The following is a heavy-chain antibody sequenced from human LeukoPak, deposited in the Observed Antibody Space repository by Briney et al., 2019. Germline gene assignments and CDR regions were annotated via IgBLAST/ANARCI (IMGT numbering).Heavy chain of an antibody. CDR1: GDSINTGSYY. CDR3: ARHGDGESGSYYPLGY. J-gene: IGHJ4*02. V-gene: IGHV4-39*01. CDR2: VYYSGST. Sequence: PSETLSLTCTVSGDSINTGSYYWGWIRQPPGKGLEWIGSVYYSGSTYYDPSLKSRVTISVDTSKNQFSLKLSSVTAADTAVYYCARHGDGESGSYYPLGYWGQGTLVTVSS. D-gene: IGHD1-26*01.